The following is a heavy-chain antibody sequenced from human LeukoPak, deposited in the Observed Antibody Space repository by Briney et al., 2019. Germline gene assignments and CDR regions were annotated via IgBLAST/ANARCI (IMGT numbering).Heavy chain of an antibody. J-gene: IGHJ1*01. D-gene: IGHD6-13*01. V-gene: IGHV3-7*01. CDR2: IKQDGSEK. CDR1: GFTFSSYW. CDR3: ARDVLPSSWQYFQN. Sequence: PGGSLRLSCAASGFTFSSYWMSWVRQAPGKGLEGVANIKQDGSEKYYVDSVKGRFTISRDNAKNSLYLQMNSLRAEDTAVYYCARDVLPSSWQYFQNWGQGTLVTVSS.